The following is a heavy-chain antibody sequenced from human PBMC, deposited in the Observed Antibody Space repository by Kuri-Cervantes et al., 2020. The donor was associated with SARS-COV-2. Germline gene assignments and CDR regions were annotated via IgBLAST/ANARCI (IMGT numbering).Heavy chain of an antibody. V-gene: IGHV1-69*05. Sequence: SVKVSCKASGGTFSSYAISGVRQAPGQGLEWMGGIIPIFGTANYAQKFQGRVTITTDESTSTAYMELSGLRSEDTAVYYCARDAGIFGVVTRNDAFDIWGQGTMVTVSS. CDR2: IIPIFGTA. J-gene: IGHJ3*02. CDR3: ARDAGIFGVVTRNDAFDI. CDR1: GGTFSSYA. D-gene: IGHD3-3*01.